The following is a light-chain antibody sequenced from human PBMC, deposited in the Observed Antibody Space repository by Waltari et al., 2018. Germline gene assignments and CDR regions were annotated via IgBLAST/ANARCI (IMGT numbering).Light chain of an antibody. CDR3: SSYAGRNNLV. CDR1: SSDVGSYNH. Sequence: QSALTQPPSASGSPGQSVTISCTGTSSDVGSYNHVYWYQQHPGKAPKLMIYEVSKRPSGVPDRFSGSKSGNTASLTVSGLQAEDETDYYCSSYAGRNNLVFGGGTKLTVL. CDR2: EVS. V-gene: IGLV2-8*01. J-gene: IGLJ2*01.